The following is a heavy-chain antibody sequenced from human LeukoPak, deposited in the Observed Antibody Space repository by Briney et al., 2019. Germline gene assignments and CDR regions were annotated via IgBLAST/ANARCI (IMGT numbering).Heavy chain of an antibody. CDR1: GYTFTSYG. J-gene: IGHJ4*02. D-gene: IGHD3-3*01. CDR2: ISAYNGNT. V-gene: IGHV1-18*01. Sequence: ASVKVSCKASGYTFTSYGISWVRQAPGQGLEWMGWISAYNGNTNYAQKLQGRVTMTTDTSTSTAYMELRSLRSDDTAVYYCARDLPSYDFWSGYHRPHDYWGQGTLVTVSS. CDR3: ARDLPSYDFWSGYHRPHDY.